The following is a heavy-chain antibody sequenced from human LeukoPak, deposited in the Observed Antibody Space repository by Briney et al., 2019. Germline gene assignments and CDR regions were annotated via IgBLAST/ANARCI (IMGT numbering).Heavy chain of an antibody. Sequence: SETLSLTCTVSGGSISSYYWSWIRQPPGKGLEWIGYIYYSGSTNYNPSLKSRVTISVDTSKNQFSLKLSSVTAADTAVYYCARAGCGGDCYSNVYYFDYWGQGTLVTVSS. CDR1: GGSISSYY. V-gene: IGHV4-59*01. CDR3: ARAGCGGDCYSNVYYFDY. J-gene: IGHJ4*02. D-gene: IGHD2-21*02. CDR2: IYYSGST.